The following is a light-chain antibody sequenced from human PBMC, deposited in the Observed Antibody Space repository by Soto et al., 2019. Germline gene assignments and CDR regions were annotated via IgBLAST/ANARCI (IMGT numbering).Light chain of an antibody. V-gene: IGKV3-15*01. CDR2: DTS. J-gene: IGKJ1*01. CDR3: QQYVHWPPGT. Sequence: EIVVTQSPATLSVSPGERVTLSCRASQSVSSSLAWYQQRPGQAPRLLIYDTSTRAPGIAARFSGSGSGTAVTLTSSSLQSEDVAVYYCQQYVHWPPGTFGQGTTVEIK. CDR1: QSVSSS.